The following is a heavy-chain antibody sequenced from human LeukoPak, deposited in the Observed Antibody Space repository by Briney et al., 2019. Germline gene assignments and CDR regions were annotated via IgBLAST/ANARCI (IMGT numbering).Heavy chain of an antibody. D-gene: IGHD1-1*01. CDR1: GGSISSYY. CDR2: IYYSGST. J-gene: IGHJ4*02. Sequence: SETLSLTCTVSGGSISSYYWSWLRQPPGKGLEWIGYIYYSGSTNYNPSLKSRVTISVDTSKNQFSLKLSSVTAADTAVYYCARVIRVDDNPLFDYWGQGTLVTVSS. V-gene: IGHV4-59*01. CDR3: ARVIRVDDNPLFDY.